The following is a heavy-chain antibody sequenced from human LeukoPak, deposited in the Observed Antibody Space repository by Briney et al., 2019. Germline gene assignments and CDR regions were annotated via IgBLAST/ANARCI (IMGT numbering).Heavy chain of an antibody. Sequence: PSETLSLTCAVYGGSFSGYYWSWIRQPPGKGLEWIGYIYYSGSTNYNPSLKSRVTISVDTSKNQFSLKLSSVTAADTAVYYCARERVAVAGRYFDYWGQGTLVTVSS. CDR1: GGSFSGYY. J-gene: IGHJ4*02. D-gene: IGHD6-19*01. V-gene: IGHV4-59*01. CDR3: ARERVAVAGRYFDY. CDR2: IYYSGST.